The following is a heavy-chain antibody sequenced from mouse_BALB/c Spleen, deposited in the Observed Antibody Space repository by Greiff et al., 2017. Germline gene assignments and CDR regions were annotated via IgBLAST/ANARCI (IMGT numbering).Heavy chain of an antibody. CDR1: GFNIKDYY. CDR2: IDPENGNT. J-gene: IGHJ1*01. CDR3: ARSYWYFDV. V-gene: IGHV14-1*02. Sequence: EVQLQQSGAELVRPGALVKLSCKASGFNIKDYYMHWVKQRPEQGLEWIGWIDPENGNTIYDPKFQGKASITADTSSNTAYLQLSSLTSEDTAVYYCARSYWYFDVWGAGTTVTVSS.